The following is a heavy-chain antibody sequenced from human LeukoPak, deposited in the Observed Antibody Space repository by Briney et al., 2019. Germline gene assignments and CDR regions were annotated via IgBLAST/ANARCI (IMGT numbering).Heavy chain of an antibody. D-gene: IGHD2-15*01. CDR1: GFTFSSYS. Sequence: GGSLRLSCAASGFTFSSYSMNWVRQAPGKGLEWISYISSSGSTINYADSVKGRFTISRDSAKNSLYLQMNSLRDEDTAVYYCARGLHCSGGSCYPFDYWGQGTLVTVSS. V-gene: IGHV3-48*02. J-gene: IGHJ4*02. CDR3: ARGLHCSGGSCYPFDY. CDR2: ISSSGSTI.